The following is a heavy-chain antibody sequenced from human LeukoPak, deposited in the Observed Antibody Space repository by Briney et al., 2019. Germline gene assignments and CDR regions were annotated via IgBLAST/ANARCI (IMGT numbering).Heavy chain of an antibody. CDR3: AKDSNLYGSGSYPVDY. Sequence: GGSLRLSCAASGFTVSSNYMSWVRQAPGKGLEWVSAISGSGGSTYYADSVKGRFTISRDNSKNTLYLQMNSLRAEDTAVYYCAKDSNLYGSGSYPVDYWGQGTLVTVSS. J-gene: IGHJ4*02. CDR1: GFTVSSNY. CDR2: ISGSGGST. V-gene: IGHV3-23*01. D-gene: IGHD3-10*01.